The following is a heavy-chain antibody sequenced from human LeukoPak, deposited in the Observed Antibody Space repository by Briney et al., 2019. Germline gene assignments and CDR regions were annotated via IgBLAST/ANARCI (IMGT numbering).Heavy chain of an antibody. D-gene: IGHD3-9*01. Sequence: SETLSLTCAVSGYSISSGYYWGGSRRPPGKGGEWIGSICHSGRTYYHPSLNSRVTISVDTSKTQFSLKLSSVTAADTAVFFYAKVRIRYYDYWGQGTLVTVSS. V-gene: IGHV4-38-2*01. CDR2: ICHSGRT. J-gene: IGHJ4*02. CDR3: AKVRIRYYDY. CDR1: GYSISSGYY.